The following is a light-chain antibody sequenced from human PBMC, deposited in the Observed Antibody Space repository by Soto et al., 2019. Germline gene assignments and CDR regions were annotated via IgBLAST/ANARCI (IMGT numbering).Light chain of an antibody. CDR1: SSNIGNNA. V-gene: IGLV1-36*01. CDR2: AST. Sequence: QSVLTQPPSVSEAPRQRVTISCSGSSSNIGNNAVNWFQQLPGKAPKLLIYASTNRPSGVPDRFSGSKSGTSASLAITGLQAEDEADYYCQSFDRRLSGSRVFGGGTQLTVL. CDR3: QSFDRRLSGSRV. J-gene: IGLJ2*01.